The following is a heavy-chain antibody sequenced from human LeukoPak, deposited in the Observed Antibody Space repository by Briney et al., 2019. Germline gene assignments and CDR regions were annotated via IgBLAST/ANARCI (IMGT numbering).Heavy chain of an antibody. V-gene: IGHV3-48*04. CDR2: ISSSGSTI. D-gene: IGHD4-23*01. CDR3: ASSVGSDAFDI. CDR1: GFTFSNSG. Sequence: GGSLRLSCAASGFTFSNSGMSWVRQAPGKGLEWVSAISSSGSTIYYADSVKGRFTISRDNAKNSLYLQMNSLRAEDTAVYYCASSVGSDAFDIWGQGTMVTVSS. J-gene: IGHJ3*02.